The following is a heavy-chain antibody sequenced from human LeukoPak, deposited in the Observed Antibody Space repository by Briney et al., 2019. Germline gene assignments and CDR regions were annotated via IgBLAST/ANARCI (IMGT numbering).Heavy chain of an antibody. CDR1: GFTFSSYS. D-gene: IGHD4-17*01. Sequence: GGSLRLSFAASGFTFSSYSMNWVRQAPGKGLGWVSSISSSSSYIYYADSVKGRFTISRDNAKNSLYLQMNSLRAEDTAVYYCARRLRIDAFDIWGQGTMVTVSS. J-gene: IGHJ3*02. CDR2: ISSSSSYI. CDR3: ARRLRIDAFDI. V-gene: IGHV3-21*01.